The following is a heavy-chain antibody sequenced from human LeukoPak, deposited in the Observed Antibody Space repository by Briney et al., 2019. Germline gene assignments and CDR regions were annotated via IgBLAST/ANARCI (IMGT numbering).Heavy chain of an antibody. CDR1: GFTVSSNY. Sequence: GGSLRLSCAASGFTVSSNYMSWVRQAPGKGLEWVSVIYSGGSTYYADSVKDRFTISRDNSKNTLYLQMNNLRAEDTAVYYCARGYYYGSGSHRGGMDVWGQGTTVIVSS. J-gene: IGHJ6*02. V-gene: IGHV3-53*01. CDR3: ARGYYYGSGSHRGGMDV. CDR2: IYSGGST. D-gene: IGHD3-10*01.